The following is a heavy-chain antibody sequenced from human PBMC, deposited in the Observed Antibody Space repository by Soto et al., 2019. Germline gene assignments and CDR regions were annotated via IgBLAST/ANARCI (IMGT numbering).Heavy chain of an antibody. CDR1: GGTFSSYT. V-gene: IGHV1-69*08. Sequence: QVQLVQSGAEVKKPGSSVKVSCKASGGTFSSYTISWVRQAPGQGLEWMGRIIPILGIANYAQKFQGRVTITGDKSTSTAYMELSSLRSEDTAVYYCARDTAMAHQDGWGQGTLVTVSS. CDR3: ARDTAMAHQDG. CDR2: IIPILGIA. D-gene: IGHD5-18*01. J-gene: IGHJ4*02.